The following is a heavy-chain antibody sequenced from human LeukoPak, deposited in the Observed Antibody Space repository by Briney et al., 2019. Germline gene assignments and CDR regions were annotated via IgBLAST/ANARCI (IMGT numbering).Heavy chain of an antibody. CDR2: IRYDGSNK. J-gene: IGHJ4*02. V-gene: IGHV3-30*02. CDR3: ARDLIAARTFDY. CDR1: GFTFSSYG. Sequence: GGSLRLSCAASGFTFSSYGMHWVRQAPGKGLEWVAFIRYDGSNKYYADSVKGRFTISRDNSKNTLYLQMNSLRAEDTAVYYCARDLIAARTFDYWGQRTLVTVSS. D-gene: IGHD6-6*01.